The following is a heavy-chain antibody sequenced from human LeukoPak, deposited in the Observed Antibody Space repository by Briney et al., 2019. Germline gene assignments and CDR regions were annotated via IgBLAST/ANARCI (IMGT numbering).Heavy chain of an antibody. Sequence: GGSLRLSCAASGFTFSSYAMHWVRQAPGKGLEYVSAISSNGGSTYYANSVKGRFTISRDNSKNTLYLQMGSLRAEDMAVYYCARVGFSGHDYYFDYWGQGTLVTVSS. CDR1: GFTFSSYA. CDR3: ARVGFSGHDYYFDY. D-gene: IGHD2-21*02. V-gene: IGHV3-64*01. CDR2: ISSNGGST. J-gene: IGHJ4*02.